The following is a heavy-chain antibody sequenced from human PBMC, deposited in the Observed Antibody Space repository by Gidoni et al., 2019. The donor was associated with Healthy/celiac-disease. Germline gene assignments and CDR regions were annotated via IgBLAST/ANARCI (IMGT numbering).Heavy chain of an antibody. Sequence: QVQLVEYGGGVVQPGRSLRLSCAASGFTFSSYAMHWVRQAPGKGLEWVAVISYDGSNKYYADSVKGRFTISRDNSKNTLYLQMNSLRAEDTAVYYCARGYYRHCFDYWGQGTLVTVSS. CDR2: ISYDGSNK. CDR1: GFTFSSYA. CDR3: ARGYYRHCFDY. D-gene: IGHD3-22*01. V-gene: IGHV3-30-3*01. J-gene: IGHJ4*02.